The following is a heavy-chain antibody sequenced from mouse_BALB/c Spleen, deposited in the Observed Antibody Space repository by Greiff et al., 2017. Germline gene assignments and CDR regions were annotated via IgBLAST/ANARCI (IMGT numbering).Heavy chain of an antibody. Sequence: EVMLVESGGGLVQPGGSLRLSCATSGFTFTDYYMSWVRQPPGKALEWLGFIRNKANGYTTEYSASVKGRFTISRDNSQSILYLQMNTRRAEDSAAYYCAGTGGDYDGFDYWGQGTTLTVSS. D-gene: IGHD2-4*01. CDR1: GFTFTDYY. J-gene: IGHJ2*01. CDR3: AGTGGDYDGFDY. CDR2: IRNKANGYTT. V-gene: IGHV7-3*02.